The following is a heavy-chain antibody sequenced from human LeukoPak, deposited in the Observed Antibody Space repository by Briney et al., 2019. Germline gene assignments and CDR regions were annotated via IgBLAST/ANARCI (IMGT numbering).Heavy chain of an antibody. CDR3: ARHDICAGTSCSTARWFGP. Sequence: PSETLSLTCSVSGGSISGYYWSWIRQPPGGRLEWIGYIYYSGSTNYNPSLRSRVTISVDTSKNQFSLKLTSVTAADTAIYYCARHDICAGTSCSTARWFGPWGQGTLVTVSS. CDR2: IYYSGST. D-gene: IGHD6-13*01. V-gene: IGHV4-59*08. J-gene: IGHJ5*02. CDR1: GGSISGYY.